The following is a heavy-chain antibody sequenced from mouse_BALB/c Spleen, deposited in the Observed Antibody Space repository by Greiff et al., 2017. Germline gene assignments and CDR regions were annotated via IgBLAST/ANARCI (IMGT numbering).Heavy chain of an antibody. CDR3: ATYSPYWYFDV. CDR2: INPSTGYT. Sequence: VQLQQSGAELAKPGASVKMSCKASGYTFTSYWMHWVKQRPGQGLEWIGYINPSTGYTEYNQKFKDKATLTADKSSSTAYMQLSSLTSEDSAVYYCATYSPYWYFDVWGAGTTVTVSS. V-gene: IGHV1-7*01. CDR1: GYTFTSYW. J-gene: IGHJ1*01. D-gene: IGHD2-12*01.